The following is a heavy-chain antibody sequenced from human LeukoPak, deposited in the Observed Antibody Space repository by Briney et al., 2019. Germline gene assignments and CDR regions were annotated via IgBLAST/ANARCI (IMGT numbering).Heavy chain of an antibody. V-gene: IGHV4-34*01. CDR1: GGSFSGFY. CDR3: AGVPPLWFGRNYYYYGMDV. D-gene: IGHD3-10*01. CDR2: INHSGST. J-gene: IGHJ6*02. Sequence: SETLSLTCAVYGGSFSGFYWSWIRQPPGKGLEWIGEINHSGSTNYNPSLKSRVTISVDTSKNQFSLKLSSVTAADTAVYYCAGVPPLWFGRNYYYYGMDVWGQGTTVTVSS.